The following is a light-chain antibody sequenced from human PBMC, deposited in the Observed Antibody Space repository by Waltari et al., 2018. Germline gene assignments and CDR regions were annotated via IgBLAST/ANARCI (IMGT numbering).Light chain of an antibody. CDR2: DAS. CDR3: QQYDNLPLT. V-gene: IGKV1-33*01. J-gene: IGKJ4*02. Sequence: DIQMTQSPSSLSASVGDRVTITCQASQDISNYLDWYQQKPGKAPKLLIYDASNLETGVPSRFSGSGSGTDFTLTISSLQPADIATYYCQQYDNLPLTFGGGTKVEIK. CDR1: QDISNY.